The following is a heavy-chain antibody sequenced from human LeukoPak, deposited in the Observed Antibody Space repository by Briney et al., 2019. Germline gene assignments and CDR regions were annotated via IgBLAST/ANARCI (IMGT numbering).Heavy chain of an antibody. CDR3: ARGRGIYCSSTSCPGYFDY. V-gene: IGHV4-61*02. J-gene: IGHJ4*02. CDR1: GGSISSGNYY. Sequence: SQTLSLTCTVSGGSISSGNYYWSWIRQPAGKGLEWIGRIYSSGSTNYNPSFKSRVTISVDTSKNQFSLKLSSVTAADTAVYYCARGRGIYCSSTSCPGYFDYWGQGTLVTVSS. D-gene: IGHD2-2*01. CDR2: IYSSGST.